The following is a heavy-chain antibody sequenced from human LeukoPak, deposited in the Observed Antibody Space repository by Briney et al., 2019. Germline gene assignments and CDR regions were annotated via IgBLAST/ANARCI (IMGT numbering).Heavy chain of an antibody. Sequence: SETLSLTCTVSGASISGDYWTWIRQPAGTGLEWIGRIYTSGSTIYNPSLKRRVTMSVDTSKNQSSLRLNSVTAADTAVYYCASLSKGSLLWFGESRSFDYWGEGTLVTVSS. CDR2: IYTSGST. D-gene: IGHD3-10*01. CDR3: ASLSKGSLLWFGESRSFDY. CDR1: GASISGDY. J-gene: IGHJ4*02. V-gene: IGHV4-4*07.